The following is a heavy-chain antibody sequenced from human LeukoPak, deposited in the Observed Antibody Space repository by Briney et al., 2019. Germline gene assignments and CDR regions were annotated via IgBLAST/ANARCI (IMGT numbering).Heavy chain of an antibody. CDR2: IYYSGST. J-gene: IGHJ4*02. D-gene: IGHD6-13*01. CDR3: ARHRRAAARYYFDY. V-gene: IGHV4-39*01. Sequence: PSETPSLTCTVSGGSISSSSYYWGWIRQPPGKGLEWIGSIYYSGSTYYNPSLKSRVTISVDTSKNQFSLKLSSVTAADTAVYYCARHRRAAARYYFDYWGQGTLVTVSS. CDR1: GGSISSSSYY.